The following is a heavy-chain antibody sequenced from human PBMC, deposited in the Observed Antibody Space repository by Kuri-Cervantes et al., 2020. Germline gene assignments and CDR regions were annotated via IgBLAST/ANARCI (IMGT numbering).Heavy chain of an antibody. V-gene: IGHV3-30*03. CDR2: ISFDGNKN. Sequence: GESLKISCAASGLTFSSYGIHWVRQAPGKGLEWVAVISFDGNKNYYADSVKGRFTISRDNSKNTLYLQMNSLRAEDTAVYYCARAWRSRIAFDIWGQGTMVTVSS. J-gene: IGHJ3*02. CDR3: ARAWRSRIAFDI. D-gene: IGHD5-24*01. CDR1: GLTFSSYG.